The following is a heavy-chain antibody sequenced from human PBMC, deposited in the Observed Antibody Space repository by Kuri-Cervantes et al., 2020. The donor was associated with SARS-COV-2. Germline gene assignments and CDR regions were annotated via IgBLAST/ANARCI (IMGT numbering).Heavy chain of an antibody. J-gene: IGHJ4*02. CDR1: GFTFSSYE. CDR3: ARSGGSGPSRRPLPPIALDY. V-gene: IGHV3-48*03. D-gene: IGHD2-15*01. CDR2: ISSSGSTI. Sequence: LSLTCAASGFTFSSYEMNWVRQAPGKGLEWVSYISSSGSTIYYADSVKGRFTISRDNAKNSLYLQMNSLRAEDTAVYYCARSGGSGPSRRPLPPIALDYWGQGTLVTVSS.